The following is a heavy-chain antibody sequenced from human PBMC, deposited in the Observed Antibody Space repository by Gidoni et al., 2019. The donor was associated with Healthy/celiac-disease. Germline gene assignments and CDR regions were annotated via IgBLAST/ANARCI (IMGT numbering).Heavy chain of an antibody. CDR1: GYSFTSYW. J-gene: IGHJ3*02. D-gene: IGHD3-10*01. CDR3: ARITEVQGAPGAFDI. Sequence: EVQLVQSGAEVKKPGESLQISCKGSGYSFTSYWIGWVRQIPGKGLEWMGIIYPGDSDTRYSPSFQGQVTISADKSISTAYLQWSSLKASDTAMYYCARITEVQGAPGAFDIWGQGTMVTVSS. V-gene: IGHV5-51*01. CDR2: IYPGDSDT.